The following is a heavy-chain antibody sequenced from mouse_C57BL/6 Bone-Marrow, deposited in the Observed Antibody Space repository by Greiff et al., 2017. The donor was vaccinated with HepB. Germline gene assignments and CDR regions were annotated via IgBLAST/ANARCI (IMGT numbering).Heavy chain of an antibody. CDR1: GFTFSDYG. J-gene: IGHJ1*03. CDR3: ARKGYFDV. V-gene: IGHV5-15*01. CDR2: ISNLAYSI. Sequence: EVKLVESGGGLVQPGGSLKLSCAASGFTFSDYGMAWVRQAPRKGPEWVAFISNLAYSIYYADTVTGRFTNSREKAKNTLYLVMNSLRSEDTAMYYCARKGYFDVWGTGTTVTVSS.